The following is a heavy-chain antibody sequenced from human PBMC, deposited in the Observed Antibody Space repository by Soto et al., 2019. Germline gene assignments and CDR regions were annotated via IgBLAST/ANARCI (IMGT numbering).Heavy chain of an antibody. J-gene: IGHJ4*02. CDR2: IIPIFGTA. CDR1: GGSFSSYA. D-gene: IGHD5-12*01. CDR3: ARGPFVSGYDLYYFDY. Sequence: SVKVSFKASGGSFSSYAISWVRQAPGQGLEWMGGIIPIFGTANYAQKFQGRVTITADESTSTAYMELSSLRSEDTAVYYCARGPFVSGYDLYYFDYWGQGTLVTVSS. V-gene: IGHV1-69*13.